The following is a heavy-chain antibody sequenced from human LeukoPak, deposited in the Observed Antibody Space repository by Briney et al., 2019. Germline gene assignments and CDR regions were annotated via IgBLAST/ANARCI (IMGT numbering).Heavy chain of an antibody. CDR1: GFSFSTYS. D-gene: IGHD3-22*01. CDR3: ATDLYYDSIGGDL. Sequence: PGGSLRLSCAASGFSFSTYSMNWVRQAPGKGLEWVSSISSRSGYIYYADSVKGRFTISRDNAKNSLYLQMDSLGAEDTAVYYCATDLYYDSIGGDLWGRGTLVTVSS. J-gene: IGHJ2*01. V-gene: IGHV3-21*01. CDR2: ISSRSGYI.